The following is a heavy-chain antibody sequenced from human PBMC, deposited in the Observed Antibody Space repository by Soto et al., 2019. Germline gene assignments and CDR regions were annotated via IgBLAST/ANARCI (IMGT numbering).Heavy chain of an antibody. J-gene: IGHJ3*02. CDR2: IFSNDEK. Sequence: QVTLKESGPVVVKPTETLTLTCTVSGFSFSNARMGVSWIRQPPGKALEWLAHIFSNDEKSHSTSLKSRLTISKDTSKSQVALTMTNMDPVDTATYYCAREYCGGDCYHAAFDIWGQGTRVTVSS. CDR3: AREYCGGDCYHAAFDI. V-gene: IGHV2-26*01. D-gene: IGHD2-21*02. CDR1: GFSFSNARMG.